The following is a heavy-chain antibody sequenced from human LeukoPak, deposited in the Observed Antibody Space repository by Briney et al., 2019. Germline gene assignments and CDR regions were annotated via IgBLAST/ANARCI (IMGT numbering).Heavy chain of an antibody. CDR3: ARHRAGYYDTSGYYYDY. V-gene: IGHV3-23*01. CDR1: GFTFSSYA. CDR2: ISGSGGST. J-gene: IGHJ4*02. D-gene: IGHD3-22*01. Sequence: GGSLRLPCAASGFTFSSYAMSWVRQAPGKGLEWVSAISGSGGSTYYADSVKGRFTISRDNSKNTLYLQMNSLRAEDTAVYYCARHRAGYYDTSGYYYDYWGQGTLVTVSS.